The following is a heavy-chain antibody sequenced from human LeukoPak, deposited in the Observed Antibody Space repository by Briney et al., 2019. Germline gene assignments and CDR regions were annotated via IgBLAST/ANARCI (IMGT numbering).Heavy chain of an antibody. Sequence: GGSLRLSCAASGFTFSSYAMHWVRQVPGRGLEWVSFIRFDGTNKYYADSVKGRFTISRDNSKNTPYLQMNSLRAEDTAVYYCARVRDYGDYGYMDVWGKGTTATISS. CDR3: ARVRDYGDYGYMDV. J-gene: IGHJ6*03. V-gene: IGHV3-30*02. CDR2: IRFDGTNK. D-gene: IGHD4-17*01. CDR1: GFTFSSYA.